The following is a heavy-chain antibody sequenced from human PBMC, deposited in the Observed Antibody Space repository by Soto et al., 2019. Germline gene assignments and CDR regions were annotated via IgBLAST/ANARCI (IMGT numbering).Heavy chain of an antibody. Sequence: GGSLRLSCTSFSQYGMSWVRRPPGKGLEWISTIGPTGYTHYADSVAGRFTISRDDSANTLYLQMSNLRVDDTAIYYCAKDPSTGPADYWGQGALVTVSS. CDR2: IGPTGYT. CDR1: SQYG. CDR3: AKDPSTGPADY. V-gene: IGHV3-23*01. J-gene: IGHJ4*02. D-gene: IGHD3-9*01.